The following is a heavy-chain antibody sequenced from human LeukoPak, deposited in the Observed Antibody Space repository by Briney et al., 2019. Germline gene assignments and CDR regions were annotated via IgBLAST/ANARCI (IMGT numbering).Heavy chain of an antibody. V-gene: IGHV4-4*07. CDR2: IYTSGST. CDR3: ARYSYGNPLHYYYYMDV. J-gene: IGHJ6*03. CDR1: DGSISSYY. D-gene: IGHD5-18*01. Sequence: SETLSLTCTVSDGSISSYYWSWIRQPAGKGLEWIGRIYTSGSTNYNPSLKSRVTMSVDTSKNQFSLKLSSVTAADTAVYYCARYSYGNPLHYYYYMDVWGKGTTVTVSS.